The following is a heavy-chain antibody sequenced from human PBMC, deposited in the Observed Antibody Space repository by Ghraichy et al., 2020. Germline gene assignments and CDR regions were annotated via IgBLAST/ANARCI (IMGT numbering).Heavy chain of an antibody. CDR1: GGSISSYY. D-gene: IGHD4-17*01. J-gene: IGHJ4*02. CDR3: ARTRVGDYGDYGALDY. Sequence: SETLSLTCTVSGGSISSYYWSWIRQPPGKRLEWIGYIYYSGSTNYNPSLKSRVTISVDTSKNQFSLKLSSVTAADTAVYYCARTRVGDYGDYGALDYWGQGTLVTVSS. CDR2: IYYSGST. V-gene: IGHV4-59*01.